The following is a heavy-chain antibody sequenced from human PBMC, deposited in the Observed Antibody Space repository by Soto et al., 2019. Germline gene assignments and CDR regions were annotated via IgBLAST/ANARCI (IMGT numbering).Heavy chain of an antibody. CDR1: GGSISSYY. Sequence: PSETLSLTCTVSGGSISSYYWSWIRQPPGKGLEWIGYIYYSGSTNYNPSLKSRVTISVDTSKNQFSLKLSSVTAADTAVYYCARGREAADPFDYWGQGTLVTVSS. CDR2: IYYSGST. V-gene: IGHV4-59*01. J-gene: IGHJ4*02. CDR3: ARGREAADPFDY. D-gene: IGHD6-13*01.